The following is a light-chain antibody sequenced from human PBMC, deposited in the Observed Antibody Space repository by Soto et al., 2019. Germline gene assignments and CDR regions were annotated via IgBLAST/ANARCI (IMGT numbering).Light chain of an antibody. Sequence: QSVLTQPPSLSGTPGQSVTISCSGSSSNLEGNTVHWYQHLPGTAPKLLIYIDHNRPSGIPDRFSGSKSGTSASLAISGLQSEDEADYYCATWDDDLSAAVFGGGTQLTVL. V-gene: IGLV1-44*01. CDR2: IDH. CDR3: ATWDDDLSAAV. J-gene: IGLJ7*01. CDR1: SSNLEGNT.